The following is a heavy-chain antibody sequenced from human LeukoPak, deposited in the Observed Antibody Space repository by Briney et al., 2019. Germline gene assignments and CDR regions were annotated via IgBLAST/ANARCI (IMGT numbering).Heavy chain of an antibody. CDR3: ARDRVSGSGSIDY. CDR1: GFTFSSYS. V-gene: IGHV3-21*01. CDR2: ITGNSNYI. J-gene: IGHJ4*02. D-gene: IGHD3-10*01. Sequence: GGSLRLSCAASGFTFSSYSINWVRQAPGKGLEWVSFITGNSNYIYYADSVKGRFTISRDNAKNSLYLQMNSLRVEDTAVYYCARDRVSGSGSIDYWGQGTLVTVSS.